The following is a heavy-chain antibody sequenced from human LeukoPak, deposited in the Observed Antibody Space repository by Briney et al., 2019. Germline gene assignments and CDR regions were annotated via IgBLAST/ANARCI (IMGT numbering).Heavy chain of an antibody. D-gene: IGHD6-13*01. V-gene: IGHV1-69*04. Sequence: ASVKVSCKASGDTFSYYAISWVRQAPGQGLEWMGRIVPIFSEANYAQKFQSRVTLTADKSTTTAYMEVTSLRSEDTAVYFCARTAGTGAFDYWGQGTLVTVSS. CDR1: GDTFSYYA. J-gene: IGHJ4*02. CDR3: ARTAGTGAFDY. CDR2: IVPIFSEA.